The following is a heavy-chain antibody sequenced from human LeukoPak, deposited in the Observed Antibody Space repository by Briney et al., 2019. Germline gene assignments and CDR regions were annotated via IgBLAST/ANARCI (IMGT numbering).Heavy chain of an antibody. V-gene: IGHV1-18*01. J-gene: IGHJ4*02. CDR3: ARVSVGYCSSTSCLPDY. Sequence: ASVKVSCKASGYTFTSYGISWVRQAPGQGLEWMGWISAYNGNTNYAQKLQGRVTMTTDTSTSTAYMELRSLRSDDTAVYYCARVSVGYCSSTSCLPDYWAREPWSPSPQ. CDR2: ISAYNGNT. D-gene: IGHD2-2*01. CDR1: GYTFTSYG.